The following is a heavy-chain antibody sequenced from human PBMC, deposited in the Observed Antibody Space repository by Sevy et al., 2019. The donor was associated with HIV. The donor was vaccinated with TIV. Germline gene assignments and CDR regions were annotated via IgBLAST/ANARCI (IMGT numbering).Heavy chain of an antibody. Sequence: TVSLTCIVSVGSISSSSYYWGWIRQPPGKGLEWIGSIYYSGNTYYNPSLKSRVTISVDTSKKQFSLKLSSVTAADTAVYYCATRLGYCSGSSCYPPEYFHHWGQGTLVTVSS. V-gene: IGHV4-39*01. D-gene: IGHD2-15*01. J-gene: IGHJ1*01. CDR2: IYYSGNT. CDR1: VGSISSSSYY. CDR3: ATRLGYCSGSSCYPPEYFHH.